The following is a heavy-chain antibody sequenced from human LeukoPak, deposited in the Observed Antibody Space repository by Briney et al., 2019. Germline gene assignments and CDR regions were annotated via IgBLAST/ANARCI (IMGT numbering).Heavy chain of an antibody. Sequence: GGSLRLSCGASGFTFSSYWMSWARQAPGKGLEWVANIKQDGSEKYYVDSVKGRFTISRDNAKNSLYLQMNSLRAEDTAVYSCAREAGWSSHWGQGTLVTVSS. V-gene: IGHV3-7*01. J-gene: IGHJ4*02. CDR3: AREAGWSSH. CDR2: IKQDGSEK. D-gene: IGHD2-15*01. CDR1: GFTFSSYW.